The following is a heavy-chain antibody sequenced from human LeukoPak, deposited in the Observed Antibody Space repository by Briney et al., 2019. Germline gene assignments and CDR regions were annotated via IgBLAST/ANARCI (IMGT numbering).Heavy chain of an antibody. Sequence: GGSLRLSCAVSGFTFSSYWMHWVRQAPGEGLVWVSRMNSDGSSTTYADSVKGRFTISRDNAKNTLYLQMNSLRAEDTAVYHCARGRYNWNDREYGLDVWGQGTTVTVSS. D-gene: IGHD1-1*01. V-gene: IGHV3-74*03. CDR3: ARGRYNWNDREYGLDV. J-gene: IGHJ6*02. CDR2: MNSDGSST. CDR1: GFTFSSYW.